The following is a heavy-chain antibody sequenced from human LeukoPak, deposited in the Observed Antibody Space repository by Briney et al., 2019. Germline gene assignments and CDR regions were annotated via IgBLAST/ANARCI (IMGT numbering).Heavy chain of an antibody. D-gene: IGHD3-10*01. Sequence: GAWVNVSCKASGGTFSSYAISWVRQAPGQGLEWMGRMIPILGIANYAQKFQGRVTITADKSTSTAYMELSSLGSEDTALYYCAWSITMVRGATNEDYYYYGMDVWGQGTTVTVSS. CDR2: MIPILGIA. CDR1: GGTFSSYA. V-gene: IGHV1-69*04. CDR3: AWSITMVRGATNEDYYYYGMDV. J-gene: IGHJ6*02.